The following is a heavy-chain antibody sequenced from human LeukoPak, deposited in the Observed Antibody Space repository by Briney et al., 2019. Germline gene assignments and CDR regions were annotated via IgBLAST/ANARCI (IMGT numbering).Heavy chain of an antibody. CDR2: ISWNSGSV. CDR3: AKVRLPFYYYYGMDV. CDR1: GFTFDDYA. V-gene: IGHV3-9*01. D-gene: IGHD5-12*01. J-gene: IGHJ6*02. Sequence: GGSLRLSCAASGFTFDDYAMHWVRQAPGKGLEWVSGISWNSGSVGYADSVKGRFTISRDNAKNSLYLQMNSLRAEDTALYYCAKVRLPFYYYYGMDVWGQGTTVTVSS.